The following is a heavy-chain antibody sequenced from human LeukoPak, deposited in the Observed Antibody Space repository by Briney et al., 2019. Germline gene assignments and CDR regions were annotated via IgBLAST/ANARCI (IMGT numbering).Heavy chain of an antibody. J-gene: IGHJ4*02. CDR2: ISNNGGYT. D-gene: IGHD7-27*01. CDR3: AKGGDSKGYDY. Sequence: GGSLRLSCAASGFTFSSSAMSWVRQAPGKGLEWVSAISNNGGYTYYADSVQGRFTISRDNSKSTLCLQMNSLRAEDTAVYYCAKGGDSKGYDYWGQGTLVTVSS. V-gene: IGHV3-23*01. CDR1: GFTFSSSA.